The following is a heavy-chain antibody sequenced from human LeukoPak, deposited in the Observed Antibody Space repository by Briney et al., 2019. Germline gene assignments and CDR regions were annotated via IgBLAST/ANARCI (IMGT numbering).Heavy chain of an antibody. CDR1: GGSISSGGYS. D-gene: IGHD2-8*01. V-gene: IGHV4-30-2*01. J-gene: IGHJ4*02. Sequence: PSETLSLTCAVSGGSISSGGYSWSWIRQPPGKGLEWIGYIYHSGGTYYNPSLKSRVTISGDRSKNQFALKLSSVRAADTAVYYCARGSGPTHRSLIFDYWGQGTLVTVSS. CDR2: IYHSGGT. CDR3: ARGSGPTHRSLIFDY.